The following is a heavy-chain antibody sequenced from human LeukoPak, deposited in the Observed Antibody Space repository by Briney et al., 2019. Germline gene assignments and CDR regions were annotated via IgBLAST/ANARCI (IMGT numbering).Heavy chain of an antibody. J-gene: IGHJ3*02. CDR1: GYSFTSYW. D-gene: IGHD5-18*01. CDR3: ARPMSGYSYGYGYAFDI. V-gene: IGHV5-51*01. CDR2: IYPGGSDT. Sequence: GASLKISCKGSGYSFTSYWIGWVRQMPGKGLEWMGIIYPGGSDTRYNPSFQGQVTISADKTISTAYLQWSRMKASDTAMYYRARPMSGYSYGYGYAFDIWGQGTMVTVSS.